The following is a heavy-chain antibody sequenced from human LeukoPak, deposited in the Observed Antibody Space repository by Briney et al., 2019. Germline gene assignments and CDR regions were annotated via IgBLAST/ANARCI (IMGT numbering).Heavy chain of an antibody. D-gene: IGHD2-2*01. Sequence: SQTLSLTCAISGDSVSSNSVTWNWIRQSPSRGLEWLGRTYYRSTWYSDYAVSVRGRITVNPDTSRNQFSLHLNSVTPEDTAVYYCARRLTQYDCFDPWGQGILVTVSS. J-gene: IGHJ5*02. V-gene: IGHV6-1*01. CDR1: GDSVSSNSVT. CDR3: ARRLTQYDCFDP. CDR2: TYYRSTWYS.